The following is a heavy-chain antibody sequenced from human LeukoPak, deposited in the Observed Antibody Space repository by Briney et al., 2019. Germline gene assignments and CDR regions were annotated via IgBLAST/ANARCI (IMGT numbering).Heavy chain of an antibody. CDR3: ARDSTGITIFGVVIIYYYYGMDV. V-gene: IGHV3-7*01. Sequence: PGGSLRLSCAASGFTFSSYWMSWVRQAPGKGLEWVANIKQDGSEKYYVDSVKGRFTISRDNAKNSLYLQMNSLRAEDTAAYYCARDSTGITIFGVVIIYYYYGMDVWGQGTTVTVSS. CDR2: IKQDGSEK. D-gene: IGHD3-3*01. CDR1: GFTFSSYW. J-gene: IGHJ6*02.